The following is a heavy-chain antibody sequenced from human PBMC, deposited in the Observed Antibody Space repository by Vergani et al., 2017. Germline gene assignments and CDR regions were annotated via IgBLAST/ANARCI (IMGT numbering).Heavy chain of an antibody. V-gene: IGHV4-59*01. J-gene: IGHJ5*02. CDR3: GRVADFYGLGSRLRDR. CDR2: IHHSGAT. CDR1: GGSITTNF. Sequence: QLQLQESGSGLVKPSETLSLTCTVSGGSITTNFWSWIRRPPGKGLEWIGYIHHSGATNSKSSLRSRVSISIDTSKSSFSLRLRSVTTADTAVYYCGRVADFYGLGSRLRDRWGQGILVTVSS. D-gene: IGHD3-10*01.